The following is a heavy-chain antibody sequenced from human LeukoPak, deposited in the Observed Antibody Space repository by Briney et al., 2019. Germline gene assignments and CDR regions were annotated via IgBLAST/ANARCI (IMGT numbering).Heavy chain of an antibody. V-gene: IGHV1-46*01. CDR2: INPSGGST. Sequence: ASVKVSCKASGYTFTSYYMHWVRQAPGQGLEWMGIINPSGGSTSYAQKFQGRVTVTRDTSTSTVYMELSSLRSEDTAVYYCARRDYLSRSSGWYVFDYWGQGTLVTVSS. CDR3: ARRDYLSRSSGWYVFDY. CDR1: GYTFTSYY. J-gene: IGHJ4*02. D-gene: IGHD6-19*01.